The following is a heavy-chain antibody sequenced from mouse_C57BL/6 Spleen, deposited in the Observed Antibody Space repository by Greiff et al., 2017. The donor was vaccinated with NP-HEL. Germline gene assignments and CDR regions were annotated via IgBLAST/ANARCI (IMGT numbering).Heavy chain of an antibody. D-gene: IGHD1-1*01. J-gene: IGHJ4*01. CDR1: GYTFTSYW. V-gene: IGHV1-69*01. CDR3: ARPYYFVSSYAMDY. CDR2: IDPSDSYT. Sequence: QVQLQQPGAELVMPGASVKLSCKASGYTFTSYWMHWVKQRPGQGLEWIGEIDPSDSYTNYNQKFKGKSTLTVDKSSSTAYMQLSSLTSEDSAVYYCARPYYFVSSYAMDYWGQGTSVTVSS.